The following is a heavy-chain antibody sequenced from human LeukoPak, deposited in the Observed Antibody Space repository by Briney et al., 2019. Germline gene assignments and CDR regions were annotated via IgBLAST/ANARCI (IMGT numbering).Heavy chain of an antibody. Sequence: SETLSLTCAVYGGSFSGYYWSWIRQPPGKGLEWIGEINHSGSTNYNPSLKSRVTISVDTSKNQFSLKLSSVTAADTAVYYCARQNYCSGGSCYSGWYFDYWGQGTLVTVSS. CDR3: ARQNYCSGGSCYSGWYFDY. J-gene: IGHJ4*02. D-gene: IGHD2-15*01. CDR2: INHSGST. CDR1: GGSFSGYY. V-gene: IGHV4-34*01.